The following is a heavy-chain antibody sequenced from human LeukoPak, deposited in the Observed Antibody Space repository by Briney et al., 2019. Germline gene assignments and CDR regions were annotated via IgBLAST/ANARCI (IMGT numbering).Heavy chain of an antibody. CDR1: GYTFTSYY. V-gene: IGHV1-46*01. CDR3: ARGPSITMVRGGQWYYYMDV. CDR2: INPSGGST. Sequence: ASVKVSCKASGYTFTSYYIHWVRQAPGQGLEWMGLINPSGGSTNYAQKFQGRVTMTRDTSTSTVYMELSSLRSEDTAVYYCARGPSITMVRGGQWYYYMDVWGKGTTVAISS. J-gene: IGHJ6*03. D-gene: IGHD3-10*01.